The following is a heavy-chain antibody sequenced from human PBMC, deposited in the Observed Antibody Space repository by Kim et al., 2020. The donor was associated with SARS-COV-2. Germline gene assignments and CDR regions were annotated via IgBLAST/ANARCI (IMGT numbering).Heavy chain of an antibody. J-gene: IGHJ4*02. CDR1: GFTFSSYW. D-gene: IGHD3-9*01. CDR2: IKQDGSEK. Sequence: GGSLRLSCAASGFTFSSYWMSWVRQAPGKGLEWVANIKQDGSEKYYVDSVKGRFTISRDNAKNSLYLQMNSLRAEDTAVYYCARDVLTGYPEVFDYWGQGTLVTVSS. V-gene: IGHV3-7*01. CDR3: ARDVLTGYPEVFDY.